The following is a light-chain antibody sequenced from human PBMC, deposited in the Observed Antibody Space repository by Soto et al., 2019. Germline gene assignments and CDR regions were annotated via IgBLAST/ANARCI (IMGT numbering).Light chain of an antibody. V-gene: IGLV2-8*01. J-gene: IGLJ1*01. CDR2: EVS. Sequence: QSVLTQPPSASGSPGQSVALSCTGTSSDFGGHNYVSWYQQHPGKAPKLMIYEVSKRPSGVPDRFSGSKSGNTASLTVSGLQAEDEADYYCSSYAGSNNPYVFGTGTKVTVL. CDR1: SSDFGGHNY. CDR3: SSYAGSNNPYV.